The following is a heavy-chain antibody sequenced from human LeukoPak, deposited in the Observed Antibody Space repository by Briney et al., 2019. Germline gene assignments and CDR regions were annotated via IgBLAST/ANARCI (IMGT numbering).Heavy chain of an antibody. CDR2: IYYSGST. J-gene: IGHJ4*02. CDR3: ARLRDYYDSSGTSYYFGY. Sequence: PSETLSLTCTVSGGSISSYYWSWIRQPPGKGLEWIGYIYYSGSTNYNPSLKSRVTISVDTSKNQFSLKLSSVTAADTAVYYCARLRDYYDSSGTSYYFGYWGQGTLVTVSS. V-gene: IGHV4-59*08. CDR1: GGSISSYY. D-gene: IGHD3-22*01.